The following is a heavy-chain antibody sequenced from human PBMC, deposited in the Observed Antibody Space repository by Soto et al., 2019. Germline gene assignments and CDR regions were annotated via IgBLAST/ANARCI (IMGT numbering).Heavy chain of an antibody. CDR1: GGSISSGDYY. V-gene: IGHV4-30-4*01. D-gene: IGHD2-15*01. CDR2: IYYSGST. Sequence: QVQLQESGPGLVKPSQTLSLTCTVSGGSISSGDYYWSWIRQPPGKGLEWIGYIYYSGSTYYNPSLKSRVTITVDTSKNQFSLKLSSVTAADTAVYYCAIHRGGYCSGGSCYRGFDPWGQGTLVTVSS. CDR3: AIHRGGYCSGGSCYRGFDP. J-gene: IGHJ5*02.